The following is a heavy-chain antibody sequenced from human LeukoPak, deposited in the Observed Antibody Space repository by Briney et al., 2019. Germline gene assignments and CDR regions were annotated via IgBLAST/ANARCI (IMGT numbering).Heavy chain of an antibody. J-gene: IGHJ4*02. V-gene: IGHV4-34*01. CDR2: INHSGST. D-gene: IGHD4-17*01. Sequence: PSETLSLTCAVYGGSFSGYYWSWIRQPPGKGLEWIGEINHSGSTNYNPSLKSRATISVDTSKNQFSLKLSSVTAADTAVYYCARGGRYGDYGIDYWGQGTLVTVSS. CDR3: ARGGRYGDYGIDY. CDR1: GGSFSGYY.